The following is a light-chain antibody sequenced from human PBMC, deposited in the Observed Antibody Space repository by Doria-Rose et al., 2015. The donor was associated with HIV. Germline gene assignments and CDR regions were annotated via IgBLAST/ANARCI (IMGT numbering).Light chain of an antibody. J-gene: IGKJ3*01. CDR2: WAS. CDR3: QQYYDTLS. CDR1: QSLLYTSKNY. Sequence: DIQVTQSPESLGMSLGERATLNCKSNQSLLYTSKNYLAWYQQKPGQPPKLLIYWASTRQSGVPARCSGSGSGTDFTLTISSLEAEDVAVYYCQQYYDTLSFGPGTTVDIK. V-gene: IGKV4-1*01.